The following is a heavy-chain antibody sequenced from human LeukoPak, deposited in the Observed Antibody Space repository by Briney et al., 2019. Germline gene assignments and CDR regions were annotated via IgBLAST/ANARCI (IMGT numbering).Heavy chain of an antibody. CDR3: AKEEDYGDHGGFDY. CDR1: GFTFSSYG. Sequence: GRSLRLSCAASGFTFSSYGMHWVRQAPGKGLERVPVISYDGSKKYYADSVKGRFTISRDNSKNTLYLQMNSLRAEDTAVYYCAKEEDYGDHGGFDYWGQGTLVTVSS. V-gene: IGHV3-30*18. D-gene: IGHD4-17*01. CDR2: ISYDGSKK. J-gene: IGHJ4*02.